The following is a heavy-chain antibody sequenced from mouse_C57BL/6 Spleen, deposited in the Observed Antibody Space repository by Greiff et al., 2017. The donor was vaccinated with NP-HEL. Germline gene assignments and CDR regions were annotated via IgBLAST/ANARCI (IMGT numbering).Heavy chain of an antibody. CDR2: IDPSDSYT. CDR1: GYTFTSYW. D-gene: IGHD1-1*01. J-gene: IGHJ3*01. Sequence: QVQLQQPGAELVRPGTSVKLSCKASGYTFTSYWMHWVKQRPGQGLEWIGVIDPSDSYTNYNQKFKGKATLTVDTSSSTAYMQLSSLTSEDSAVYYCAYAPIYYYGSSPAWFAYWGQGTLVTVSA. CDR3: AYAPIYYYGSSPAWFAY. V-gene: IGHV1-59*01.